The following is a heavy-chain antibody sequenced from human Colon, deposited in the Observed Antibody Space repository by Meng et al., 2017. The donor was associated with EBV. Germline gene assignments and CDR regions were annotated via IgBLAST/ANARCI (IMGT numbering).Heavy chain of an antibody. D-gene: IGHD3-3*02. V-gene: IGHV4-39*07. Sequence: HRQGPRPALVNPSDTRSPTCTISGGSITTTSSSWGWVRQPPVKGLEWIGSIYYRGSTNYNPSLKSRISRSVDMSKNQFSLKVNSVTAADTAIYYCVISSHNWGQGTLVTVSS. J-gene: IGHJ4*02. CDR2: IYYRGST. CDR1: GGSITTTSSS. CDR3: VISSHN.